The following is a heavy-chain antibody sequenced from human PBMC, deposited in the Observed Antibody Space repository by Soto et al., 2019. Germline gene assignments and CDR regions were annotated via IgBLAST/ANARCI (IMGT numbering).Heavy chain of an antibody. V-gene: IGHV1-69*01. CDR3: ARDGNSNLIAVAGTYYYGMDV. CDR2: IIPIFGTA. D-gene: IGHD6-19*01. J-gene: IGHJ6*02. Sequence: QVQLVQSGAEVKKPGSSVKVSCKASGGTFSSYAISWVRQAPGQGLEWMGGIIPIFGTANYAQKFQGRVTITADESTSTAYMELSSLRSEDTAVYYCARDGNSNLIAVAGTYYYGMDVWGQGTTVTVSS. CDR1: GGTFSSYA.